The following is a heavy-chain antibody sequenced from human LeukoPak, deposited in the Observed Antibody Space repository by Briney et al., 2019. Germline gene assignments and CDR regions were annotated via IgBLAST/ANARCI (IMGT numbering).Heavy chain of an antibody. D-gene: IGHD6-6*01. CDR2: TYYRSKRYN. V-gene: IGHV6-1*01. J-gene: IGHJ6*02. CDR3: ARVGSSSPNYYYGMDV. Sequence: SQTLSLTCAISGDSVSSNSAAWNWIRQSPSRVLEWLGRTYYRSKRYNDYAVSVKSRITINPDTSKNQFSLQLNSVTPEDTAVYYCARVGSSSPNYYYGMDVWGQGTTVTVSS. CDR1: GDSVSSNSAA.